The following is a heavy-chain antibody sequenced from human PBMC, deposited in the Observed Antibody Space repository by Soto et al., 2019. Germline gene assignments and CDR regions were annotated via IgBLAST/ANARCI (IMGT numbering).Heavy chain of an antibody. D-gene: IGHD2-2*01. CDR2: INHSGST. CDR1: GGSFSGYY. Sequence: PSVTLSLTCAVYGGSFSGYYWSWIRQPPGKGLEWIGEINHSGSTNYNPSLKSRVTISVDTSKNQFSLKLSSVTAADTAVYYCARGDIVVVPAAMGHPWFDPWGQGTLVTVSS. V-gene: IGHV4-34*01. CDR3: ARGDIVVVPAAMGHPWFDP. J-gene: IGHJ5*02.